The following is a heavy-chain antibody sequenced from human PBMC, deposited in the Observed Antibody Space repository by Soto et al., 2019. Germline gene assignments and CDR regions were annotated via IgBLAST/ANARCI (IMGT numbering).Heavy chain of an antibody. J-gene: IGHJ3*02. D-gene: IGHD3-10*01. CDR2: ISSSSGYI. V-gene: IGHV3-21*02. Sequence: EVQLVESGGGLVKPGGSLRLSCAASGFTFSTYSMNWVRQAPGKGLEWVSSISSSSGYIYYADSVKGRFTISRDNTKNPLYLQVNSLRAEDTAIYYCARVRSGSSYDAFDIWGQGTMVTVSS. CDR1: GFTFSTYS. CDR3: ARVRSGSSYDAFDI.